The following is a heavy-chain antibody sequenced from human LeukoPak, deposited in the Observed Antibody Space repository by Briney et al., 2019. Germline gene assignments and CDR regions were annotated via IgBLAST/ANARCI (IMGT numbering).Heavy chain of an antibody. J-gene: IGHJ4*02. CDR3: ARGCGYYYVGGNYFDY. Sequence: SETLSLTCTVSGGSISSYHWSWIRQPPGKGLEWIGYIYYSGSTNYNPSLKSRVTISVDTSKNQFSLKLSSVTAADTAVYYCARGCGYYYVGGNYFDYWGQGTLVTVSS. V-gene: IGHV4-59*01. CDR1: GGSISSYH. D-gene: IGHD3-22*01. CDR2: IYYSGST.